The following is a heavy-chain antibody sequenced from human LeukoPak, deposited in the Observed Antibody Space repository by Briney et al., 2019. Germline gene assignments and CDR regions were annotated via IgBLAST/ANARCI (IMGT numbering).Heavy chain of an antibody. CDR1: GYSFTSCW. J-gene: IGHJ4*02. CDR2: IDPSDSYT. D-gene: IGHD2-21*02. V-gene: IGHV5-10-1*01. Sequence: GESLKISCKASGYSFTSCWISWVRKMPGKGLDWMGRIDPSDSYTNYSPSFQGHVTISADNSISTAYLQWNSLQASDTATYYCARRAYCGGDCFRDFDYWGQGTLVTVSS. CDR3: ARRAYCGGDCFRDFDY.